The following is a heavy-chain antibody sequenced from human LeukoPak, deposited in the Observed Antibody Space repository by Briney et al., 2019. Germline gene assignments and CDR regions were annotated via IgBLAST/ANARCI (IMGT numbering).Heavy chain of an antibody. J-gene: IGHJ4*02. V-gene: IGHV3-21*01. CDR2: LSSSSTYV. CDR1: GFTFSTYS. Sequence: KTGGFLRLSCAASGFTFSTYSMNWVRQAPGKGLEWVSSLSSSSTYVYYADSVKGRFTISRDNAKNSLYLQMNSLRAEDTAVYYCARVRCSGGGCFYNFDYWGQGSLVTVSS. CDR3: ARVRCSGGGCFYNFDY. D-gene: IGHD2-15*01.